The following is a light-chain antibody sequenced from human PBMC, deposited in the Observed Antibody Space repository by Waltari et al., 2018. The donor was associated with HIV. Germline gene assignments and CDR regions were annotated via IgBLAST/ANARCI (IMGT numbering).Light chain of an antibody. V-gene: IGLV2-23*02. CDR1: RSDVGASNL. CDR3: CSYVSEIVPCV. Sequence: QTALTQPASVSGSPGQSITISCTGTRSDVGASNLVSWYQQHPGKAPRLIIYDVSERPAGVSNRVTCSKSGNTAALTISGRQAEDEADYYCCSYVSEIVPCVFGGGTKLTVL. CDR2: DVS. J-gene: IGLJ3*02.